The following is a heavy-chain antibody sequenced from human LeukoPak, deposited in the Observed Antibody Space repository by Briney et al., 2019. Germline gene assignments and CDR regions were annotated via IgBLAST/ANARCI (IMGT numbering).Heavy chain of an antibody. CDR1: GGSISSSSYY. V-gene: IGHV4-39*07. D-gene: IGHD3-10*01. Sequence: DPSETLSLTCTVSGGSISSSSYYWGWIRQPPGKGLEWIGSIYYSGSTYYNPSLKSRVTISVDTSKNQFSLKLSSVTAADTAVYYCARVSGFGELPQSPWGQGTLVTVSS. CDR3: ARVSGFGELPQSP. CDR2: IYYSGST. J-gene: IGHJ5*02.